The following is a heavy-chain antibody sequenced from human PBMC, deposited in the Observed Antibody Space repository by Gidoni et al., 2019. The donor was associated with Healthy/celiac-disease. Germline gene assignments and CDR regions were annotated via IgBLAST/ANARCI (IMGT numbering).Heavy chain of an antibody. Sequence: QLQLQESGPGLVKPSETLSLTCTVSGGSISLSSYYWGWIRQPPGKGLEWSGSIYYSGSTYYNPSLKSRVTISVDTSKNQFSRKLSSVTAADTAVYYCARRSGDCSGGSCYSWWFDPWGQGTLVTVSS. V-gene: IGHV4-39*01. CDR2: IYYSGST. CDR3: ARRSGDCSGGSCYSWWFDP. CDR1: GGSISLSSYY. D-gene: IGHD2-15*01. J-gene: IGHJ5*02.